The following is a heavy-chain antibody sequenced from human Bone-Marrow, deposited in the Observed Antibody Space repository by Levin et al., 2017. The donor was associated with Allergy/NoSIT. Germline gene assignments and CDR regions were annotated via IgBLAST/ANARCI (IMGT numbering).Heavy chain of an antibody. D-gene: IGHD4-23*01. J-gene: IGHJ6*03. Sequence: GGSLRLSCAASGFTFSSYSIHWVRQAPGKGLEWVAVISHDGTNEYYAESVKGRFTISRDNSKNTLYLQMNSLRAEDTAVYYCARDPYGGNGYYYYMDVWGKGTTVTVSS. CDR2: ISHDGTNE. CDR1: GFTFSSYS. V-gene: IGHV3-30-3*01. CDR3: ARDPYGGNGYYYYMDV.